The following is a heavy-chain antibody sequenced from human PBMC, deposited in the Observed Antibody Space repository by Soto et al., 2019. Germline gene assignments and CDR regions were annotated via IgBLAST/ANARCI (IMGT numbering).Heavy chain of an antibody. V-gene: IGHV3-23*01. J-gene: IGHJ4*02. CDR2: ISGSGGST. Sequence: PGGSLRLSCAASGFTFSSYAMSWVRQAPGKGLEWVSAISGSGGSTYYADSVKGRFTISRDNSKNTLYLQMNSLRAEDTAVYYCAKEGVSYYDILTGGDYWGKGTLVTVSS. CDR3: AKEGVSYYDILTGGDY. CDR1: GFTFSSYA. D-gene: IGHD3-9*01.